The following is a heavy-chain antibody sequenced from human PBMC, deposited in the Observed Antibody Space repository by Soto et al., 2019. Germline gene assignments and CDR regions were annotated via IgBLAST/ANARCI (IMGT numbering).Heavy chain of an antibody. CDR3: AREGYSSGYYYYYGMDV. Sequence: QVQLQESGPGLVKPSETLSLTCTVSGGSISSYYWSWIRQPPGKGLEWIGYIYYSGSTNYNPSLKSRVTISVDTSKHQFSLQLSSVTAADTAVYYCAREGYSSGYYYYYGMDVWGQGTTVTVSS. CDR2: IYYSGST. CDR1: GGSISSYY. V-gene: IGHV4-59*01. J-gene: IGHJ6*02. D-gene: IGHD3-22*01.